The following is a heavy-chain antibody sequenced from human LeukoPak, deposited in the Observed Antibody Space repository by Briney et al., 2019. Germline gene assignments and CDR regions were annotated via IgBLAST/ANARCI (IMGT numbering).Heavy chain of an antibody. CDR1: GGTFSSYA. Sequence: GASVKVSCKASGGTFSSYAISWVRQAPGQGLEWMGWISAYNGNTNYAQKLQGRVTMTTDTSTSTAYMELRSLRSDDTAVHYCARVRCSGGSCYPSYGMDVWGQGTTVTVSS. D-gene: IGHD2-15*01. V-gene: IGHV1-18*01. CDR2: ISAYNGNT. CDR3: ARVRCSGGSCYPSYGMDV. J-gene: IGHJ6*02.